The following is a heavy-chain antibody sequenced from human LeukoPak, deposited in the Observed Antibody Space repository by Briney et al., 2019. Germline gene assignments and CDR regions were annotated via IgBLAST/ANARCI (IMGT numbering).Heavy chain of an antibody. D-gene: IGHD3-22*01. CDR3: ARVSRDSSAPTDY. CDR2: MIPSGSST. CDR1: GFTFSSYG. V-gene: IGHV3-23*01. J-gene: IGHJ4*02. Sequence: PGGSLRLSCAASGFTFSSYGMSWVRQAPGKGLEWVSAMIPSGSSTAYADSVKGRFTISRDNSKNTLYLQMNSLRAEDTAVYYCARVSRDSSAPTDYWGQGTLVTVSS.